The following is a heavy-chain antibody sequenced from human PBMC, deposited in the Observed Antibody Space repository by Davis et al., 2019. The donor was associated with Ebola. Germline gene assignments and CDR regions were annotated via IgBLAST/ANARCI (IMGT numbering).Heavy chain of an antibody. J-gene: IGHJ3*02. Sequence: GSLRLSCTVSGASISSYYWSWIRQPPGKGLEWIGYIYYSGSTNYNPSLKSRVTISVDTSKNQFSLKLSSVTAADTAVYYCARHLRFLEWLSQDAFDIWGQGTMVTVSS. CDR1: GASISSYY. CDR2: IYYSGST. CDR3: ARHLRFLEWLSQDAFDI. V-gene: IGHV4-59*08. D-gene: IGHD3-3*01.